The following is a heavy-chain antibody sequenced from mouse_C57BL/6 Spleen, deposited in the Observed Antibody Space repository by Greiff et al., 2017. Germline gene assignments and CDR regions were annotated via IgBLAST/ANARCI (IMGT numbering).Heavy chain of an antibody. J-gene: IGHJ1*03. CDR2: IDPSDSET. CDR1: GYTFTSYW. CDR3: ARERKLTGTYWYFDV. D-gene: IGHD4-1*01. V-gene: IGHV1-52*01. Sequence: QVQLKQPGAELVRPGSSVKLSCKASGYTFTSYWMHWVKQRPIQGLEWIGNIDPSDSETHYNQKFKDKATLTVDKSSSTAYMQLSSLTSEDSAVYYWARERKLTGTYWYFDVWGTGTTVTVSS.